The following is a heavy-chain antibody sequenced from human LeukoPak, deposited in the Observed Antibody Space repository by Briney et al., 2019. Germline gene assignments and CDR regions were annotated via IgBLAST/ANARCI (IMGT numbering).Heavy chain of an antibody. V-gene: IGHV4-34*01. Sequence: SETLSLTCAVYGGSFSGYYWSWIRQPPGKGLEWIGEINHSGSTNYNPSLKSRVTISVDTSKNQFSLKLSSVTAADTAVYYCARGRGDLDMWGQGTLVTVSS. CDR3: ARGRGDLDM. J-gene: IGHJ4*02. CDR1: GGSFSGYY. CDR2: INHSGST. D-gene: IGHD2-21*01.